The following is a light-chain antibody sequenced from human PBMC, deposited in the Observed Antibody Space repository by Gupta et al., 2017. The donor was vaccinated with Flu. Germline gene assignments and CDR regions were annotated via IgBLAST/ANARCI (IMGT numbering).Light chain of an antibody. CDR1: QSISSW. CDR3: QQYKRDPYK. V-gene: IGKV1-5*03. CDR2: KAS. Sequence: QLPPSPSTLSASVGDRVTITCRASQSISSWLAWYQQKPGKAPTRLIYKASSLESGVPSRFSGSGSGTECTLTISRLHPDDFATYYCQQYKRDPYKFGQGTKLEIK. J-gene: IGKJ2*01.